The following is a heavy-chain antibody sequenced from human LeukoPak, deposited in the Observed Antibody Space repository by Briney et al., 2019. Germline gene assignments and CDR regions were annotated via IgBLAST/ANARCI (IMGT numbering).Heavy chain of an antibody. Sequence: SVKVSCKASGGTFSSYAISWVRQAPGQGLEWMGGIIPIFGTANYAQKFQGRVTITVDKSTSTAYMELSSLRSEDTAVYYCAINYYYDSSGYYYNPHAFDIWGQGTMVTVPS. V-gene: IGHV1-69*06. D-gene: IGHD3-22*01. J-gene: IGHJ3*02. CDR3: AINYYYDSSGYYYNPHAFDI. CDR2: IIPIFGTA. CDR1: GGTFSSYA.